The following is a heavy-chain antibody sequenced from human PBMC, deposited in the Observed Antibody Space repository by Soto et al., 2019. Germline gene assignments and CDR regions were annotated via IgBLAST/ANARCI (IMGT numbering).Heavy chain of an antibody. J-gene: IGHJ5*02. Sequence: QVQLQESGPGLVKPSQTLSLTCTVSGGSISSGGYYWSWIRQHPGKGLEWIGYIYYSGSTYYNPSLKSRVTISVDTSKNQFSLKLSSVTAADTAVYYCARFSTEDYGDYGSRDWFDPWGQGTLVTVSS. CDR2: IYYSGST. CDR3: ARFSTEDYGDYGSRDWFDP. CDR1: GGSISSGGYY. D-gene: IGHD4-17*01. V-gene: IGHV4-31*03.